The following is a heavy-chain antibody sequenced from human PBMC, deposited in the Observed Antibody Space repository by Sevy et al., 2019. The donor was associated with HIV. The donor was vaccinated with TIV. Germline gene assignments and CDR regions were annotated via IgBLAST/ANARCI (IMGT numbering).Heavy chain of an antibody. CDR2: ISAYNGNT. Sequence: ASVTVSCKASGYTFTSYGISWVRQAPGQGLEWMGWISAYNGNTNYAQKLQGRVTMTTDTSTSTAYMELRSLRSDDTAVYYCASAVVVVPAAMSDYYYYYGMDVWGQGTTVTVSS. D-gene: IGHD2-2*01. J-gene: IGHJ6*02. V-gene: IGHV1-18*01. CDR1: GYTFTSYG. CDR3: ASAVVVVPAAMSDYYYYYGMDV.